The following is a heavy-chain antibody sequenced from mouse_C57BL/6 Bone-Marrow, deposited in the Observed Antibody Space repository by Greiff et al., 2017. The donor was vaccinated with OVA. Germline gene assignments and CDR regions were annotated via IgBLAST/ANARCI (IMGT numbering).Heavy chain of an antibody. V-gene: IGHV5-6*01. CDR2: ISSGGSYT. CDR1: GFTFSSYG. CDR3: ARQLNGVLSFDY. J-gene: IGHJ2*01. Sequence: EVMLVESGGDLVKPGGSLKLSCAASGFTFSSYGMSWVRQTPDKRLEWVATISSGGSYTYYPDSVKGRCTISRDNAKNTLYLQMSSLKYEDTAMYYCARQLNGVLSFDYWGQGTTLAVSS.